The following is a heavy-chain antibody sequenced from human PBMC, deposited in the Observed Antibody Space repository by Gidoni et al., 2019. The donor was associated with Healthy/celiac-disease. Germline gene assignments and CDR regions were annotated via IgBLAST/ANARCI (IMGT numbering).Heavy chain of an antibody. CDR2: IRSKAYGGTT. CDR3: TRAMNGVVSGFDP. D-gene: IGHD3-3*01. Sequence: EVQLVESGGGLVQPGRSLRLSCTASGFTFGDYAMSWFRQAPGKGLEWVGFIRSKAYGGTTEYAASVKGRFTISRDDSKSIAYLQMNSLKTEDTAVYYCTRAMNGVVSGFDPWGQGTLVTVSS. CDR1: GFTFGDYA. V-gene: IGHV3-49*03. J-gene: IGHJ5*02.